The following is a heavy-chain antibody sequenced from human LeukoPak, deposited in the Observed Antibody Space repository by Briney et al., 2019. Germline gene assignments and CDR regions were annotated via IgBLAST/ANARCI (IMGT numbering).Heavy chain of an antibody. D-gene: IGHD2-21*02. J-gene: IGHJ2*01. Sequence: SETLSLTCSVSGGSISSTTYYWGWIRQPPGKGLEWIGSIYYSGSTYYNPSLKSRVTISLDTSKNQFSLKLSSVTAADTAVYYCASRICGGACYGVFWYFDLWGRGTLVTVSS. CDR3: ASRICGGACYGVFWYFDL. V-gene: IGHV4-39*01. CDR2: IYYSGST. CDR1: GGSISSTTYY.